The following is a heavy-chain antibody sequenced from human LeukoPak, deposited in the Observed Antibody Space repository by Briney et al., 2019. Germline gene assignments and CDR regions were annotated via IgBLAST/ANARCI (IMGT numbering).Heavy chain of an antibody. CDR2: IYTSRST. D-gene: IGHD2/OR15-2a*01. CDR1: GVSIRTYY. V-gene: IGHV4-4*09. Sequence: PSETLSLTCTVSGVSIRTYYWSWIRQPPGKGLEWIGYIYTSRSTNYNPSLKSRVTMSLDTSENQFSLRLSSVTAADTAVYYCARGDFYRYYFDYWGQGTLVTVS. CDR3: ARGDFYRYYFDY. J-gene: IGHJ4*02.